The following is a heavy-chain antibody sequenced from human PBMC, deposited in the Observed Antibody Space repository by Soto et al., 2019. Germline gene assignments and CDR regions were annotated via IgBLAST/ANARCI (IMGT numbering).Heavy chain of an antibody. CDR2: ISSSGSTI. CDR1: GFTFSSYE. CDR3: ARARGYSYGYGMDV. D-gene: IGHD5-18*01. Sequence: GGSLRLSCAASGFTFSSYEMNWVRQAPGKGLEWVSYISSSGSTIYYADSVKGRFTISRDNAKNSLYLQMNSLRAEDTAVYYCARARGYSYGYGMDVWGQGTTVTSP. J-gene: IGHJ6*02. V-gene: IGHV3-48*03.